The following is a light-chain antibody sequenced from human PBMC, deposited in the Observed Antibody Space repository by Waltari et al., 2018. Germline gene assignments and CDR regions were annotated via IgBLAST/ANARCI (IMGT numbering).Light chain of an antibody. Sequence: EIVMTQTPLSLPATPGEPASISCRSSQSLINSDDGYTYLYWFLQKPRQSPQLLIYTLASRASRVPDRFSGTGSGSNFSLEISRVEAEDVGIYYCMQRLEFPYTFGQGTRLDMK. CDR1: QSLINSDDGYTY. V-gene: IGKV2-40*01. CDR3: MQRLEFPYT. CDR2: TLA. J-gene: IGKJ2*01.